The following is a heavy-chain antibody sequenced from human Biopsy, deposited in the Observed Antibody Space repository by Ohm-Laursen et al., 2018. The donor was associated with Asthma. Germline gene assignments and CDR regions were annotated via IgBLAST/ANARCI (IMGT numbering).Heavy chain of an antibody. CDR3: VRERVTAMVTYFDY. Sequence: TLSLTCTVSGGSISSGGYYWSWIRQHPGKGLEWIGYIYYSGSTYYNPSLKSRVTISVDTSKNQFSLKLSSVTAADTAVYYCVRERVTAMVTYFDYWGQGTLVTVSS. J-gene: IGHJ4*02. CDR1: GGSISSGGYY. V-gene: IGHV4-31*03. D-gene: IGHD5-18*01. CDR2: IYYSGST.